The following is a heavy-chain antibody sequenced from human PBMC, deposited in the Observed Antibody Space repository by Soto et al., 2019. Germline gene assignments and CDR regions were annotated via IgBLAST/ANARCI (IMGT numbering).Heavy chain of an antibody. CDR2: INPSGGST. CDR1: GYTFTSYY. J-gene: IGHJ6*02. V-gene: IGHV1-46*01. CDR3: ARDYLVIRFPDYYYYGMDV. Sequence: GASVKVSCKASGYTFTSYYMHWVRQAPGQGLEWMGIINPSGGSTSYAQKFQGRVTMTRDTSTSTVYMELSSLRSEDTAVYYCARDYLVIRFPDYYYYGMDVWGQGTTVTVSS. D-gene: IGHD2-21*01.